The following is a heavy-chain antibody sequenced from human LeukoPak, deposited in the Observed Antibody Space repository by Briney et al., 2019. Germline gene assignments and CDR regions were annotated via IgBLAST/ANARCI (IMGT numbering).Heavy chain of an antibody. Sequence: SGGSLRLSCEASGFTFSSYSMNWVRQAPGKGLEWISYISSSSSTIYYADSVKGRFTISRDNSKNTLYLQMGGLRAEDMAVYYCARGISVGYCSRTSCPFYFDYWGQGILVTVSS. V-gene: IGHV3-48*01. CDR1: GFTFSSYS. CDR2: ISSSSSTI. CDR3: ARGISVGYCSRTSCPFYFDY. J-gene: IGHJ4*02. D-gene: IGHD2-2*01.